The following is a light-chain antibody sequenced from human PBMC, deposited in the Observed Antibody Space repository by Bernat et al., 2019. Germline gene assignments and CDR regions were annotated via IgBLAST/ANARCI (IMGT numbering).Light chain of an antibody. CDR3: QQYNSYCT. CDR1: QGISSY. CDR2: KAS. V-gene: IGKV1-5*03. J-gene: IGKJ2*01. Sequence: DIQLTQSPSFLSASVGDRVTITCRASQGISSYLAWYQQRPGTAPKLLIYKASSLESGVPSRFSGSGSGTEFTLTISSLQPDDFATYYCQQYNSYCTFGQGTKLEIK.